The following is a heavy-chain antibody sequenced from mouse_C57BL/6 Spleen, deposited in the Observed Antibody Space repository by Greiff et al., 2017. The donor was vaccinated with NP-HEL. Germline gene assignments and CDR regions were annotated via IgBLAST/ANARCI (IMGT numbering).Heavy chain of an antibody. Sequence: QVQLQQPGAELVKPGASVKLSCKASGYTFTSYWMHWVKQRPGQGLEWIGMIHPYSGSTNYNEKFKSKATLTVDKSSSTAYMQLSSLTSEDCEVCNCARTGRFYGAMNCWGEGTSVTVSS. J-gene: IGHJ4*01. CDR3: ARTGRFYGAMNC. V-gene: IGHV1-64*01. CDR2: IHPYSGST. CDR1: GYTFTSYW. D-gene: IGHD1-1*01.